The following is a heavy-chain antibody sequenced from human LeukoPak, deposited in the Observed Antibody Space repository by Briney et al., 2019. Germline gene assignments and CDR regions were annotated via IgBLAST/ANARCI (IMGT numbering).Heavy chain of an antibody. Sequence: XXSLXLSCAASGFTFRHYEMTWVRQAPGKGLEWLSFITSGSGDTTYYADSVKGRFTISRYNDKNSLSLQMNSLRAEDTAIYYCAKLFGSGYHFFHFWGQGTLVTVSS. V-gene: IGHV3-48*03. CDR1: GFTFRHYE. CDR3: AKLFGSGYHFFHF. D-gene: IGHD5-12*01. CDR2: ITSGSGDTT. J-gene: IGHJ4*02.